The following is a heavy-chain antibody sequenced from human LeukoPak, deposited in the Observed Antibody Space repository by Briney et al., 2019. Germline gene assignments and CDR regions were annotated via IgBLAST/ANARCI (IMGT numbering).Heavy chain of an antibody. CDR2: IYHSGRT. D-gene: IGHD1-26*01. CDR3: ARVRRVGATPFDY. J-gene: IGHJ4*02. V-gene: IGHV4-38-2*02. CDR1: GYSISSGYY. Sequence: SETLSLTCTVSGYSISSGYYWGWIRQPPGKGLEWIGSIYHSGRTYYNPSLKSRVTISVDTSKNQFSLKLSSVTAADTAVYYCARVRRVGATPFDYWGQGTLVTVSS.